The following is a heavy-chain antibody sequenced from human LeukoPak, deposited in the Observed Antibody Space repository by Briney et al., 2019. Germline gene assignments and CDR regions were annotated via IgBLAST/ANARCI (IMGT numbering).Heavy chain of an antibody. Sequence: SETLSLTCTVSGGSIRNYYWSWIRQPPGKGLEWIGYVYYSGSTDYNPSLKSRVTISVDTSKNQFSLKVRSVTAADTAVYYCARLGDSSGYYHYWYFDLWGRGTLVTVSS. CDR3: ARLGDSSGYYHYWYFDL. J-gene: IGHJ2*01. V-gene: IGHV4-59*08. CDR2: VYYSGST. D-gene: IGHD3-22*01. CDR1: GGSIRNYY.